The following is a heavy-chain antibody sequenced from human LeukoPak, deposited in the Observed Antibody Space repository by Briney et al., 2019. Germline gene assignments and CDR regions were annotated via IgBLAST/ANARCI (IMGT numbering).Heavy chain of an antibody. CDR3: ARGNPAFDY. V-gene: IGHV4-34*01. CDR2: INHSGST. J-gene: IGHJ4*02. CDR1: GGSFSGYY. Sequence: KSSETLSLTCAVYGGSFSGYYWGWIRQPPGKGLEWIGEINHSGSTNYNPSLKSRVTISVDTSKNQFSLKLSSVTAADTAVYYCARGNPAFDYWGQGTLVTVSS.